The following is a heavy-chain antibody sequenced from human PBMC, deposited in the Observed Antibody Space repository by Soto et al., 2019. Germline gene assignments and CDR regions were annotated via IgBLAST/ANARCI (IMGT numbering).Heavy chain of an antibody. V-gene: IGHV3-33*01. CDR1: GFAFSSYG. Sequence: GGSLRLSCAASGFAFSSYGMHWVRQVPGKGLEWVAVIWYDGSNKYHADSVKGRFTISRDNSKNTLYLQMNSLRAEDTAVYYCARGGGRPTLYYYGMDVWGQGTTVTVSS. J-gene: IGHJ6*02. D-gene: IGHD3-16*01. CDR3: ARGGGRPTLYYYGMDV. CDR2: IWYDGSNK.